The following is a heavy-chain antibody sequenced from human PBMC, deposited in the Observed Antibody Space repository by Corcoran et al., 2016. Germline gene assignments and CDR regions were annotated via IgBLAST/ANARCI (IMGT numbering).Heavy chain of an antibody. J-gene: IGHJ6*02. CDR3: AKDSVGEYGMDV. V-gene: IGHV3-30*18. CDR1: GFTFSSYG. CDR2: ISYDGSNK. D-gene: IGHD3-16*01. Sequence: QVQLVESGGGVVQPGRSLRLSCAASGFTFSSYGMHWVRQAPGKGLEWVAVISYDGSNKYYADSVKGRFTISRDNSKNTLYLQMYSLRAEDTAVYYCAKDSVGEYGMDVWGQGTTVTVSS.